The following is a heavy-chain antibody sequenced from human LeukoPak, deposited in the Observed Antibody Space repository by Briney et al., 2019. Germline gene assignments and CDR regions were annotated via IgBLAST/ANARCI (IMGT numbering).Heavy chain of an antibody. J-gene: IGHJ4*02. V-gene: IGHV3-30-3*01. Sequence: GGSLRLSCAASGFTFSSYAMHWVRQAPGKGLEWVAVISYDGSNKYYADSVKGRFTISRDNSKNTLYLQMNSLRAKDTAVYYCASTIIWFGELLSPPGYWGQGTLVTVSS. CDR2: ISYDGSNK. CDR1: GFTFSSYA. CDR3: ASTIIWFGELLSPPGY. D-gene: IGHD3-10*01.